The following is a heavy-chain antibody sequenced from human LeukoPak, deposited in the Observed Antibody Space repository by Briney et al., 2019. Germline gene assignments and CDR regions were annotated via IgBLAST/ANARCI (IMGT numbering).Heavy chain of an antibody. CDR2: ISYDGSNE. D-gene: IGHD5-12*01. CDR3: AKYSGYDDSDV. Sequence: GRSLRLSCAASGFTFSSYVMHWVRQAPGKGLEWVAIISYDGSNEYYADSVKGRFTISRDNSKNTLYLQMNSLRAEDTAVYYCAKYSGYDDSDVWGKGTTVTISS. J-gene: IGHJ6*04. CDR1: GFTFSSYV. V-gene: IGHV3-30*04.